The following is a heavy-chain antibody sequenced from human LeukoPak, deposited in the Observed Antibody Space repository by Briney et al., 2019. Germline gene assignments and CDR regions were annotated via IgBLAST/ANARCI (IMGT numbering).Heavy chain of an antibody. D-gene: IGHD5-12*01. V-gene: IGHV3-21*01. CDR2: ISSSSSYI. J-gene: IGHJ4*02. CDR1: GFTFGSYS. Sequence: GGSLRLSCAASGFTFGSYSMNWVRQAPGKGLEWVSSISSSSSYIYYADSVKGRFTISRDNAKNSLYLQMNSLRAEDTAVYYCARGNSGYDFHFDYWGQGTLVTVSP. CDR3: ARGNSGYDFHFDY.